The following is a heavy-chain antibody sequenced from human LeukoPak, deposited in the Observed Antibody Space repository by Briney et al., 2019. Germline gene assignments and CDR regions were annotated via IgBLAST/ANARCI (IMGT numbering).Heavy chain of an antibody. CDR2: INPSGGST. D-gene: IGHD3-10*01. J-gene: IGHJ4*02. CDR3: ASASPFGELLSPLDY. CDR1: GYTFTSYY. Sequence: ASVKVSCKASGYTFTSYYMHWVRQAPGQGLEWMGIINPSGGSTSYAQKFQGRVTMTRDTSTSTVYMELSRLRSDDTAVYYCASASPFGELLSPLDYWGQGTLVTVSS. V-gene: IGHV1-46*01.